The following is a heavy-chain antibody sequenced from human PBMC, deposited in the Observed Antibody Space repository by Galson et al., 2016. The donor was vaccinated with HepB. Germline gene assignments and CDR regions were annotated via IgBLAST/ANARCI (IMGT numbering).Heavy chain of an antibody. Sequence: SLRLSCAASGFIFNNAWMNWVRQAPGKGLEWVGRLRSKSDGGTTDYAAPVKGRFIISRDESEDTLFLQMNSLRSDDTAVYYCTTEGDNGADFDNWGQGTLVTVSS. CDR2: LRSKSDGGTT. V-gene: IGHV3-15*07. CDR3: TTEGDNGADFDN. D-gene: IGHD3-16*01. J-gene: IGHJ4*02. CDR1: GFIFNNAW.